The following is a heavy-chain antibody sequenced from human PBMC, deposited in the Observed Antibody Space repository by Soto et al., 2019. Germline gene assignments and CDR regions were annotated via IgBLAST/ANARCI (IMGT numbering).Heavy chain of an antibody. Sequence: SETLSGTCSVSGGSMSEYFWSWIRQSPGKGLEWIGYIYYLGSTDYNPSLKIRVTISVDTSKRQFSLRLTSVTAAETAVYYCARDGYDGSGSPYPAYWGPGTQVTVSS. V-gene: IGHV4-59*01. CDR1: GGSMSEYF. CDR2: IYYLGST. D-gene: IGHD3-10*01. CDR3: ARDGYDGSGSPYPAY. J-gene: IGHJ4*02.